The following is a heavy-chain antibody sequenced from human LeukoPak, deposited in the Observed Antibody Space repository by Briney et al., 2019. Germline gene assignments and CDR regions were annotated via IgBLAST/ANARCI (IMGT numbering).Heavy chain of an antibody. D-gene: IGHD3-22*01. CDR3: AKGMVYDSSGYYDGAFDI. Sequence: GGSLRLSCVASGFTVSNYYMSWVRQAPGKGLEWVSVIYSGGSAYSADSVKGRFTMSRDTSKNTLYLQMNSLRAEDTAVYYCAKGMVYDSSGYYDGAFDIWGQGTMVTVSS. CDR2: IYSGGSA. V-gene: IGHV3-66*01. J-gene: IGHJ3*02. CDR1: GFTVSNYY.